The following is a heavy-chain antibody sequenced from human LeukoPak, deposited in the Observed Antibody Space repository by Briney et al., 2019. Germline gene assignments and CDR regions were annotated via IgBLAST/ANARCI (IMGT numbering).Heavy chain of an antibody. D-gene: IGHD6-13*01. CDR3: ARVSGSSWYSYYMDV. J-gene: IGHJ6*03. V-gene: IGHV1-8*03. Sequence: GASVKVSCKASGYTFTSYDINWVRQATGQGLEWMGWMNPNSGNTGYAQKFQGRVTITRNTSISTAYMELSSLRSEDTAVYYCARVSGSSWYSYYMDVWGKGTTVTVSS. CDR2: MNPNSGNT. CDR1: GYTFTSYD.